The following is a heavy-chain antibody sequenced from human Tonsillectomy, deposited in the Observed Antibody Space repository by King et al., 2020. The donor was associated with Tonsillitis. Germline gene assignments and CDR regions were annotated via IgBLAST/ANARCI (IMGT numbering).Heavy chain of an antibody. J-gene: IGHJ3*01. CDR1: GSTFSSDA. Sequence: VQLVESGGGLVQPGGSLRLSCVASGSTFSSDAMSWVRQDPGTGLGWVSIISGSGGTTYYADSVRGRFTISSDNSRNTVFLQMNGLGADDTAVYFCVKGGMTTVTTKAFDVWGQGTMVTVSS. CDR2: ISGSGGTT. V-gene: IGHV3-23*04. CDR3: VKGGMTTVTTKAFDV. D-gene: IGHD4-17*01.